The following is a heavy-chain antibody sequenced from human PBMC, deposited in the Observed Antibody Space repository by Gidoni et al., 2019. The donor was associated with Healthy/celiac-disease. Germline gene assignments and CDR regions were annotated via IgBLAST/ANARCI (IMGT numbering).Heavy chain of an antibody. Sequence: EVQLLESGGGLLQPGGSLRLSCAASGFTFSSYALSWVRQAPGKGLEWCVAISGSGGSTYYADSVKGRFTISRDNSKNTLYLQMNSLRAEDTAVYYCANLQLSTISGTNWGRANSENYYGMDVWGQGTTVTVSS. CDR1: GFTFSSYA. CDR3: ANLQLSTISGTNWGRANSENYYGMDV. D-gene: IGHD3-3*01. J-gene: IGHJ6*02. V-gene: IGHV3-23*01. CDR2: ISGSGGST.